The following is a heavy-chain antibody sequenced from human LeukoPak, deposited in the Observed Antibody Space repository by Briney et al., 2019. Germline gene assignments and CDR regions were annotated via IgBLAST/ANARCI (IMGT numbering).Heavy chain of an antibody. J-gene: IGHJ4*02. CDR2: INPNSGGT. CDR3: ARGGPPSSYDFWSIDY. D-gene: IGHD3-3*01. Sequence: ASVKVSCKASGYTFTGYYMLWVRQAPGQGLEWMGWINPNSGGTNYAQKFQGRVTMTRDTSISTAYMELSRLRSDDTAVYYCARGGPPSSYDFWSIDYWGQGTLVTVSS. V-gene: IGHV1-2*02. CDR1: GYTFTGYY.